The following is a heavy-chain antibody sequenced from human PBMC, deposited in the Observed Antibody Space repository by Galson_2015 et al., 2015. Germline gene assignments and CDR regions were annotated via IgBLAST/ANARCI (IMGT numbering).Heavy chain of an antibody. CDR1: GFTFSSYW. D-gene: IGHD6-19*01. CDR3: AREGVAGTWWPTRAFDY. CDR2: IKQDGSEK. V-gene: IGHV3-7*01. J-gene: IGHJ4*02. Sequence: SLRLSCAASGFTFSSYWMSWVRQAPGKGLEWVANIKQDGSEKYYVDSVKGRFTISRDNAKNSLYLQMNSLRAEDTAVYYCAREGVAGTWWPTRAFDYWGQGTLVTVSS.